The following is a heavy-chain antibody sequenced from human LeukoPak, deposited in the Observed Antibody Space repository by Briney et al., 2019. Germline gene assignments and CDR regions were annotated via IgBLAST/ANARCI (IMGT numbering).Heavy chain of an antibody. CDR1: GFTFSNAW. CDR2: IKSKTKRETT. Sequence: PGGSLRLSCAASGFTFSNAWMNWVRQAPGKGLEWVGRIKSKTKRETTDYAAPVKGRFSISRDDSKNTLYLQLDSLKTHDPALYFWTRAPFSRALRPTPFDYWGQGTLVTVSS. CDR3: TRAPFSRALRPTPFDY. V-gene: IGHV3-15*01. D-gene: IGHD2-2*01. J-gene: IGHJ4*02.